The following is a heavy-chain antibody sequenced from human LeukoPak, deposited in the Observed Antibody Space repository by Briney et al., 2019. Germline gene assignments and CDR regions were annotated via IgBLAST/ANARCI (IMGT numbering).Heavy chain of an antibody. J-gene: IGHJ4*02. CDR3: AKDLSQLLWFGEYSPPFDY. D-gene: IGHD3-10*01. CDR1: GFTFSSYA. Sequence: GGSLRLSCAASGFTFSSYAMSWVRQAPGKGLEWVSAISGSGGSTYYADSVKGRFTISRDNSKNTLYLQMNSLRAEDTAVYYCAKDLSQLLWFGEYSPPFDYWGQGTLVTVSS. CDR2: ISGSGGST. V-gene: IGHV3-23*01.